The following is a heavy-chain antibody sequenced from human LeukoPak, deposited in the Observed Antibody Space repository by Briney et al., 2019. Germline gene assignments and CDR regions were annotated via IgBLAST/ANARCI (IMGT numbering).Heavy chain of an antibody. V-gene: IGHV3-30*02. D-gene: IGHD3-10*01. CDR1: GFTFRNYW. CDR3: AKDLYYYGSGSYLDY. J-gene: IGHJ4*02. Sequence: GGSLRLSCEGSGFTFRNYWMSWVRQAPGKGLEWVAFIRYDGSNKYYADSVKGRFTISRDNSKNTLYLQMNSLRAEDTAVYYCAKDLYYYGSGSYLDYWGQGTLVTVSS. CDR2: IRYDGSNK.